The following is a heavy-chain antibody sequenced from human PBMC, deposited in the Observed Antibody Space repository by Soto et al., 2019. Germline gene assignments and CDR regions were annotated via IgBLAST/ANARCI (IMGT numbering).Heavy chain of an antibody. CDR1: GYSFTSYW. V-gene: IGHV5-51*01. J-gene: IGHJ6*02. Sequence: GESLKISCKGSGYSFTSYWIGWVRQMPGKGLEWMGIIYPGDSDTRYSPSFQGQVTISADKSISTAYLRWSSLKASDTAMYYCARHWSRAAAGPTYYYYYYGMDVWGQGTTVTVSS. CDR2: IYPGDSDT. CDR3: ARHWSRAAAGPTYYYYYYGMDV. D-gene: IGHD6-13*01.